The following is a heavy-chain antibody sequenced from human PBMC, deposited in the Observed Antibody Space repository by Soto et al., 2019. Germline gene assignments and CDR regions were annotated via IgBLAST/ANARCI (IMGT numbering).Heavy chain of an antibody. CDR1: GFTFSSYG. J-gene: IGHJ4*02. Sequence: PGGSLRLSCAASGFTFSSYGMHWVRQAPGKGLEWVAVIWYDGSNKYYADSVKGRFTISRGNSKNTLYLQMNSLRAEDTAVYYCARDSCSGGSCYWHYFDYWGQGTLVTVSS. CDR3: ARDSCSGGSCYWHYFDY. CDR2: IWYDGSNK. D-gene: IGHD2-15*01. V-gene: IGHV3-33*01.